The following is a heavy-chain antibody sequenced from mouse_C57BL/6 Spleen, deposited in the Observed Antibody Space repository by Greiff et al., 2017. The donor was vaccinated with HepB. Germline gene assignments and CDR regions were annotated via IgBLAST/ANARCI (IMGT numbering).Heavy chain of an antibody. Sequence: QVQLQQPGAELVRPGTSVKLSCKASGYTFTSYWMHWVKQRPGQGLEWIGVIDPSDSYTNYNQKFKGKATLTVDTSSSTAYMQLSILTSEDSAVYYCARRDGYYAMDYWGQGTSVTVSS. J-gene: IGHJ4*01. D-gene: IGHD2-3*01. CDR3: ARRDGYYAMDY. CDR1: GYTFTSYW. CDR2: IDPSDSYT. V-gene: IGHV1-59*01.